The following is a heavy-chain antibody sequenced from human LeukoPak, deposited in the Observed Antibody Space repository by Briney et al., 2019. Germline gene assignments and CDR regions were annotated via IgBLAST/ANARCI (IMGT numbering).Heavy chain of an antibody. D-gene: IGHD3-9*01. CDR3: ARGFRRDYYDILTGYSPFDY. V-gene: IGHV1-46*01. CDR1: GYTFTGYY. Sequence: ASVKVSCKASGYTFTGYYMHWVRQAPGQGLEWMGIINPSGGSTSYAQKFQGRVTMTRDTSTSTVYMELSSLRSEDTAVYYCARGFRRDYYDILTGYSPFDYWGQGTLVTVSS. J-gene: IGHJ4*02. CDR2: INPSGGST.